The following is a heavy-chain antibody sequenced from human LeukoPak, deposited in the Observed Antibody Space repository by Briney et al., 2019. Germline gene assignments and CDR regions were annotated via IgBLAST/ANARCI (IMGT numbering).Heavy chain of an antibody. V-gene: IGHV3-48*04. CDR3: TRPQYQLLWASYYGMDV. D-gene: IGHD2-2*01. Sequence: GGSLRLSCAASGFTFSSYSMNWVRQAPGKGLEWVSYISSSSSTIYYADSVKGRFTISRDNAKNSLYLQMNSLRAEDTAVYYCTRPQYQLLWASYYGMDVWGQGTTVTVSS. J-gene: IGHJ6*02. CDR1: GFTFSSYS. CDR2: ISSSSSTI.